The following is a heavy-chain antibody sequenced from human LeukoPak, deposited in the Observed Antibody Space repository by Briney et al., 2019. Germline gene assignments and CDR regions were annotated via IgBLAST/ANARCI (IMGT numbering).Heavy chain of an antibody. J-gene: IGHJ5*02. CDR1: GGSISTITYY. CDR2: MYYRGNT. Sequence: PSETLSLTCTVSGGSISTITYYWGWIRQPPGKGLEWVGHMYYRGNTFYNPSLKSRVTISVDTSKNQFSLKLSSVTAADTAVYYCARESGDFTIFGVVTNWFDPWGQGTLVTVSS. CDR3: ARESGDFTIFGVVTNWFDP. D-gene: IGHD3-3*01. V-gene: IGHV4-39*07.